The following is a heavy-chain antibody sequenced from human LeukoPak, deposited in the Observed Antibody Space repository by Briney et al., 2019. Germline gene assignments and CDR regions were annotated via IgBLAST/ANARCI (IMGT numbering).Heavy chain of an antibody. Sequence: PSETLSLTCTVSGDSISSYYWSWIRQPPGKGLEWIGDIYTSGSTNYNPSLKSRVTISVDTSKNQFSLKLSSVTAADTAVYYCARKYSSSSFFDCWGQGTLVTVSS. CDR2: IYTSGST. CDR1: GDSISSYY. CDR3: ARKYSSSSFFDC. D-gene: IGHD6-6*01. J-gene: IGHJ4*02. V-gene: IGHV4-4*09.